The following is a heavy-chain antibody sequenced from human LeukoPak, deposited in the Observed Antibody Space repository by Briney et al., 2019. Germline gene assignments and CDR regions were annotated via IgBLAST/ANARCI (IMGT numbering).Heavy chain of an antibody. CDR1: GFTFSNYA. Sequence: GGSLRLSCAASGFTFSNYAMTWVRQAPGKGLEWVSAISASGGGTYYADSVKGRFTISRDNSKNTLHLQMNSLRAEDTAIYYCAKDRTTQDFDWYPYYFDSWGQGTLVTVSS. V-gene: IGHV3-23*01. CDR2: ISASGGGT. J-gene: IGHJ4*02. D-gene: IGHD3-9*01. CDR3: AKDRTTQDFDWYPYYFDS.